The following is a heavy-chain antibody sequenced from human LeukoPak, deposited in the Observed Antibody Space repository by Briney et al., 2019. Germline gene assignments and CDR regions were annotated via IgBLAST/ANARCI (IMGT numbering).Heavy chain of an antibody. CDR3: ARDREQLGASTTRGNYFDY. CDR2: INHSGST. J-gene: IGHJ4*02. Sequence: PSETLSLTCAVYGGSFSGYYWSWIRQPPGKGLEWIGEINHSGSTNYNPSLKSRVTISVDTSKNQFSLKLSSVTAADTAVYYCARDREQLGASTTRGNYFDYWGQGTLVTVSS. D-gene: IGHD6-13*01. CDR1: GGSFSGYY. V-gene: IGHV4-34*01.